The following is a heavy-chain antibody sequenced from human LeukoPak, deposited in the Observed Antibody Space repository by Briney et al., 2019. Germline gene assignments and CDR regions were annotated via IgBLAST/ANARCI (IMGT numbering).Heavy chain of an antibody. CDR1: GGSFSGYY. D-gene: IGHD3-16*01. Sequence: SETLSLTCAVYGGSFSGYYWSWIRQRPGKGLEWIGYIYKTGSTYYNPSLKSRVTMSVDTSRNQFSLKVNSVTAADTAVYYCARDVFRWGQGTLVTVSS. CDR2: IYKTGST. V-gene: IGHV4-34*09. J-gene: IGHJ4*02. CDR3: ARDVFR.